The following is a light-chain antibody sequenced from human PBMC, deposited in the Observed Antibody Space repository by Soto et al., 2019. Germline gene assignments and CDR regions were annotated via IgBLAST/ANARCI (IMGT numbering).Light chain of an antibody. CDR2: DAR. CDR1: RRDVGGYNF. Sequence: TQPASVSSSPAPSITISCTGTRRDVGGYNFVSWYQPHPGKAPKLMIYDARILPSGVSNRFSGSKTVNTASLTFTGRQAEEEADYYCSSPTTISTYVFAAGTKVTV. V-gene: IGLV2-14*01. J-gene: IGLJ1*01. CDR3: SSPTTISTYV.